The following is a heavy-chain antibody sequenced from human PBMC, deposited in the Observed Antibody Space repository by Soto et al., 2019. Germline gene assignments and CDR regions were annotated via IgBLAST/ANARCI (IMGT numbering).Heavy chain of an antibody. V-gene: IGHV3-73*01. Sequence: GGSLRLSCAASGFTFSGSAMHWVRQASGKGLEWVGRIRSKANSYATAYAASVKGRFTISRDDSKNTAYLQMNSLKTEDTAVYYCTRTGTAGPEWGQGTLVTVSS. CDR1: GFTFSGSA. CDR3: TRTGTAGPE. J-gene: IGHJ4*02. CDR2: IRSKANSYAT. D-gene: IGHD1-1*01.